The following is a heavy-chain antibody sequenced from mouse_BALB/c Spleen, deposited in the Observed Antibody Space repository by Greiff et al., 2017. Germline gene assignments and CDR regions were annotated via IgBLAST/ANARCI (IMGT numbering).Heavy chain of an antibody. D-gene: IGHD2-14*01. J-gene: IGHJ4*01. CDR3: AKNRCDGYAMDY. CDR2: ISSGSSTI. CDR1: GFTFSSFG. V-gene: IGHV5-17*02. Sequence: EVKLVESGGGLVQPGGSRKLSCAASGFTFSSFGMHWVRQAPEKGLEWVAYISSGSSTIYYADTVKGRFTISRDKPKNTLFLQMTSLRSEDTAMYYCAKNRCDGYAMDYWGQGTSVTVSS.